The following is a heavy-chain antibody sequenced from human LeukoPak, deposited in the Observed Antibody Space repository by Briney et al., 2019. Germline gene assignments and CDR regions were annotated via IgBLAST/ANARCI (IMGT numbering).Heavy chain of an antibody. V-gene: IGHV4-34*01. Sequence: SETLSLTCTVSGGSISSYYWSWIRQPPGKGLEWIGEINHSGSTNYNPSLKSRVTMSEDTSKNQFSLKLSSVTAADTAVYYCAGAPYYYDSSGYNRRVLNAFDIWGQGTMVTVSS. CDR3: AGAPYYYDSSGYNRRVLNAFDI. D-gene: IGHD3-22*01. CDR1: GGSISSYY. J-gene: IGHJ3*02. CDR2: INHSGST.